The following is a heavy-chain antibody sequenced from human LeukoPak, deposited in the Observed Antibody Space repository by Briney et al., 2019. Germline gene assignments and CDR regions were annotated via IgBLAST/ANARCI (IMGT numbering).Heavy chain of an antibody. CDR3: AKARDDFWSGFDY. CDR2: ISWNSGSI. V-gene: IGHV3-9*03. Sequence: PGGSLRLSCAASGFTFDDYAMHWVRQAPGKGLEWVSGISWNSGSIGYADSVKGRFTISRDNAKNSLYLQMNSLRAEDMAVYYCAKARDDFWSGFDYWGQGTLVTVSS. D-gene: IGHD3-3*01. J-gene: IGHJ4*02. CDR1: GFTFDDYA.